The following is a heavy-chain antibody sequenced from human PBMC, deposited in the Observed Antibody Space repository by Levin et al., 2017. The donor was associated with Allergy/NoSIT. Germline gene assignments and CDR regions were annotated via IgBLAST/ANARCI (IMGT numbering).Heavy chain of an antibody. V-gene: IGHV4-30-4*01. CDR3: ARKLNYDILTGSVYAFDI. CDR2: IYYSGST. D-gene: IGHD3-9*01. J-gene: IGHJ3*02. CDR1: GGSISSGDYY. Sequence: SETLSLTCTVSGGSISSGDYYWSWIRQPPGKGLEWIGYIYYSGSTYYNPSLKSRVTISVDTSKNQFSLKLSSVTAADTAVYYCARKLNYDILTGSVYAFDIWGQGTMVTVSS.